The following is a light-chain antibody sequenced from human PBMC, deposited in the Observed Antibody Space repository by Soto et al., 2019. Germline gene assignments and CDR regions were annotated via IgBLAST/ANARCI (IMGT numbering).Light chain of an antibody. J-gene: IGKJ5*01. CDR3: QQRNSWPPIT. CDR2: GAS. CDR1: QSVSSN. Sequence: IVMTQSPATLSVSPWERATLSCRASQSVSSNLAWYQQKPGQAPRLLIYGASTRATGIPARFSGSGSGTDFTLTISSLEPEDFALYYCQQRNSWPPITFGQGTRLEIK. V-gene: IGKV3-15*01.